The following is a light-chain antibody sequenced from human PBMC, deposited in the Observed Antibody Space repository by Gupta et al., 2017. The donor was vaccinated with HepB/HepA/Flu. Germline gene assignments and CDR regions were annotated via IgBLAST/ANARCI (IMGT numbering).Light chain of an antibody. Sequence: DIQMTQSPSSLSASVGDRVTITCQASQDISNYLNWYQQKPGKAPKLLIYDASNLETGVPSRFSGSGSGTDFTLTISSLQPEDIATYYCQRCDKLEFTFGHGTKVDIK. J-gene: IGKJ3*01. CDR2: DAS. V-gene: IGKV1-33*01. CDR1: QDISNY. CDR3: QRCDKLEFT.